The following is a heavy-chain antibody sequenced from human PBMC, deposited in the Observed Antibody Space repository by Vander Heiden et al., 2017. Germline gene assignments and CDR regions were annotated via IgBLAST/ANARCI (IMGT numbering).Heavy chain of an antibody. J-gene: IGHJ5*02. CDR1: RGSFSGYS. V-gene: IGHV4-34*01. CDR2: INHRGST. Sequence: QVQLQHLGAGLFKPPETLSLTCAVYRGSFSGYSGSWIRQHPGKGLEWVGEINHRGSTNYNPSLKRRVTISVDTSKNQFSLKLRSVTAAETAVYYCARTPYIVVGGAAIRRWFDPWGQGTLVTVSS. CDR3: ARTPYIVVGGAAIRRWFDP. D-gene: IGHD2-15*01.